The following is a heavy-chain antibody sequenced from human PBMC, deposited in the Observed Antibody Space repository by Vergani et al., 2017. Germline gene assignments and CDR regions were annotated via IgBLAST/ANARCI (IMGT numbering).Heavy chain of an antibody. CDR3: ARGGATVVLDSSGYTRKKNWFDP. Sequence: EVQLVESGGGLVQPGGSLRLSCAASGFTFSSYWMSWVRQAPGKGLEWVANIKQDGSEKYYVDSVKGRFTISRDNAKNSLYLQMNSLRAEDTAVYYCARGGATVVLDSSGYTRKKNWFDPWGQGTLVTVSS. CDR2: IKQDGSEK. V-gene: IGHV3-7*01. J-gene: IGHJ5*02. D-gene: IGHD3-22*01. CDR1: GFTFSSYW.